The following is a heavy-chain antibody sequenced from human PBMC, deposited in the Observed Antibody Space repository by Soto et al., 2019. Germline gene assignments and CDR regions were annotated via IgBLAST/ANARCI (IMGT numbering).Heavy chain of an antibody. CDR1: GGSISSYY. Sequence: PSETLSLTCSVSGGSISSYYWSWIRQPPGKGLEWIGYIYASGSTNYNPSLKSRITISVDTSKNQFSLKLSSATAADTAVYYCARGGGTWLEYFEDWGQGPLVTVS. V-gene: IGHV4-59*01. CDR3: ARGGGTWLEYFED. CDR2: IYASGST. J-gene: IGHJ1*01. D-gene: IGHD5-12*01.